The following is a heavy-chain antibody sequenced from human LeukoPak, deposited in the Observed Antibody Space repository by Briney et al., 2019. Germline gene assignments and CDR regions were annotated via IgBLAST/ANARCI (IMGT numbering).Heavy chain of an antibody. J-gene: IGHJ4*02. V-gene: IGHV3-23*01. Sequence: GGSLKLSCAASGFPFRDYAMSWFRQPPGKGLEWVSGIRDRGTHTHYGRSVKGRFTISRDNSKNTLYLQMNSLRAEDTAVYYCARQLGYCSDGSCYFDYWGQGTLVTVSS. CDR3: ARQLGYCSDGSCYFDY. CDR2: IRDRGTHT. CDR1: GFPFRDYA. D-gene: IGHD2-15*01.